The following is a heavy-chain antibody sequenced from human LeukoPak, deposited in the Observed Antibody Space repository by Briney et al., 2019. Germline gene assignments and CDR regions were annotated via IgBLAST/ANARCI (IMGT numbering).Heavy chain of an antibody. CDR2: IKEDGSEK. CDR1: GFSFSDAW. Sequence: GGSLRLSCAASGFSFSDAWMSWVRQAPGKGLEWVANIKEDGSEKYYVDSVKGRFTISRDNAKNSLSLQVNSLSAEDTAVYYCARSRSGYYEDYWGQGTLVTVSS. D-gene: IGHD3-22*01. V-gene: IGHV3-7*01. CDR3: ARSRSGYYEDY. J-gene: IGHJ4*02.